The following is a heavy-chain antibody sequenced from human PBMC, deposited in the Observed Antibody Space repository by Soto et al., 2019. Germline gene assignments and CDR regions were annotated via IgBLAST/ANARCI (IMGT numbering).Heavy chain of an antibody. CDR1: GFTFSSYA. V-gene: IGHV3-23*01. CDR3: AKDAITMVRGANNGFDP. Sequence: EVQLLESGGGLVQPGGSLTLSCAASGFTFSSYAMSWVRQAPGKGLEWVSAISGGGISTYYADSVRGRFTISRDNSRTTLYLQMNRLRAEDTAVYYCAKDAITMVRGANNGFDPWGQGTLVTVSS. CDR2: ISGGGIST. D-gene: IGHD3-10*01. J-gene: IGHJ5*02.